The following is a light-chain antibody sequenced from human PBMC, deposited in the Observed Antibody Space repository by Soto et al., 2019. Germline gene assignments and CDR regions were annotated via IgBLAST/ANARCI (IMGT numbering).Light chain of an antibody. J-gene: IGKJ2*01. CDR3: QQRGKWPRT. V-gene: IGKV3-11*01. CDR2: DAS. Sequence: EIVFTQSPATLSLSPGESVTLSCRASQSVSSYLAWYQQKPGQAPRLLIYDASNRATDIPARFSGSGSGTDFTRTISRLESEDFGVYYCQQRGKWPRTFGQGTKLEIK. CDR1: QSVSSY.